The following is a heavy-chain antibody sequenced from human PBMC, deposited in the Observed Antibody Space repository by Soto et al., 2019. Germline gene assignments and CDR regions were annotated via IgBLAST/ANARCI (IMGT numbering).Heavy chain of an antibody. V-gene: IGHV3-23*01. D-gene: IGHD4-4*01. CDR3: TPTTVTTWWFDP. CDR2: ISGSGGST. J-gene: IGHJ5*02. Sequence: GGSLRLSCAASGFTFSSYTMSWVRQAPGNGLEWVSAISGSGGSTYYADSVKGRFTISRDNSKNTLYLQMNSLRAEDTAVYYRTPTTVTTWWFDPWGQGTLVTVS. CDR1: GFTFSSYT.